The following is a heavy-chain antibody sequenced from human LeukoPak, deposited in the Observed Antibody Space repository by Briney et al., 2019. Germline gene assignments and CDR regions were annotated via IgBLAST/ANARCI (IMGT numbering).Heavy chain of an antibody. V-gene: IGHV3-23*01. CDR1: GVTFSSYG. J-gene: IGHJ5*02. Sequence: PGGSLRLSCAASGVTFSSYGMSWVRQAPRKGLEWGSAICGTGGSTYYADSVKGRFTISRDNPKNTLHLQLNRLRAGERAVNSFAKDSRMVRGSFDPWGQGTLVTVSS. CDR2: ICGTGGST. CDR3: AKDSRMVRGSFDP. D-gene: IGHD3-10*01.